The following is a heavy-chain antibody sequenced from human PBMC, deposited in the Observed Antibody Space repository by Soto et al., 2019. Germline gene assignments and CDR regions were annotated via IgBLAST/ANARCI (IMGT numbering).Heavy chain of an antibody. CDR2: IYWNDDK. V-gene: IGHV2-5*01. D-gene: IGHD3-10*01. CDR1: GFSLSTSGVG. J-gene: IGHJ5*02. CDR3: AHTGYGSGSFPPRFDP. Sequence: QITLKESGPTLVKPTQTLTLTCTFSGFSLSTSGVGVGWIRQPPGKALEWLALIYWNDDKRYSPSLKSRLTNTKNTSKHQVLLTMTNMDPVDTATYYCAHTGYGSGSFPPRFDPWGQGTLVTVSS.